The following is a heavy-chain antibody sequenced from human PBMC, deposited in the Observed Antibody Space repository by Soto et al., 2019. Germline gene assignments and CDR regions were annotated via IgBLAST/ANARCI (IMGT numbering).Heavy chain of an antibody. Sequence: ASVKVSCKASGYTFTSYGISWVRQAPGQGLEWMGWISAYNGNTNYAQKLQGRVTMTTDTSTSTAYMELRSLRSDDTAVYYCARFRAVAGTPYYYYGMDVWGQGTTVTVSS. CDR3: ARFRAVAGTPYYYYGMDV. CDR1: GYTFTSYG. D-gene: IGHD6-19*01. V-gene: IGHV1-18*01. J-gene: IGHJ6*02. CDR2: ISAYNGNT.